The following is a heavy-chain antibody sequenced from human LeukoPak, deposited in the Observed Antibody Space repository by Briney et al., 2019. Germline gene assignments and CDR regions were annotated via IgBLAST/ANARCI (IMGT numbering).Heavy chain of an antibody. Sequence: SETLSLTCAVYGGSFSNYYWSWIRQPPGKGLEWIGEINHSGSTNYNPSLKSRVTISVDTSKNQFSLKLSSVTAADTAVYYCAVRGSLWSGYLRGKYYFDYWGQGTLVTVSS. V-gene: IGHV4-34*01. CDR1: GGSFSNYY. J-gene: IGHJ4*02. D-gene: IGHD3-3*01. CDR2: INHSGST. CDR3: AVRGSLWSGYLRGKYYFDY.